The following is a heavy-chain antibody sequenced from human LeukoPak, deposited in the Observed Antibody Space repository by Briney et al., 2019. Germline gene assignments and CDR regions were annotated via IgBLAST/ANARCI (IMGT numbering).Heavy chain of an antibody. J-gene: IGHJ4*02. CDR2: INHSGST. CDR3: ARSRYYYDSSGYYYEDY. CDR1: GGSFSGYY. D-gene: IGHD3-22*01. Sequence: SETLSLTCAVYGGSFSGYYWSWIRQPPGKGLEWIGEINHSGSTNYNPSLKSRVTISVDTSKNQFSLKLSSVTAADTAVYYCARSRYYYDSSGYYYEDYWGQGTLVTVSS. V-gene: IGHV4-34*01.